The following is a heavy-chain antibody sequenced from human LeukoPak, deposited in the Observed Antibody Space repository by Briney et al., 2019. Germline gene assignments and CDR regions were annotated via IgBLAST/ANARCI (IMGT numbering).Heavy chain of an antibody. J-gene: IGHJ4*02. Sequence: SETLSLTCTVSGGSISSGGYYWSWIRQPPGKGLEWIGYIYHSGSTYYNPSLKSRVTISVDTSKNQFSLKLSSVTAADTAVYYCASDSSSWVFDYWGQGTLVTVSS. CDR3: ASDSSSWVFDY. V-gene: IGHV4-30-2*02. CDR2: IYHSGST. CDR1: GGSISSGGYY. D-gene: IGHD6-13*01.